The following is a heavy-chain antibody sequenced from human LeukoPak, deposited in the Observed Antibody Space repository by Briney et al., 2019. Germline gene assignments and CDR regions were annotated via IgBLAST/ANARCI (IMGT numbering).Heavy chain of an antibody. J-gene: IGHJ4*02. Sequence: GGSLRLSCAASGFTFSSYSMNWVRQAPGKGLEWVSSIGSSSSYIYYADSVKGRFTISRDNAKNSLYLQMNSLRAEDTAVYYCASCSSTSCYFSNFDYWGQGTLVTVSS. CDR3: ASCSSTSCYFSNFDY. CDR1: GFTFSSYS. CDR2: IGSSSSYI. D-gene: IGHD2-2*01. V-gene: IGHV3-21*01.